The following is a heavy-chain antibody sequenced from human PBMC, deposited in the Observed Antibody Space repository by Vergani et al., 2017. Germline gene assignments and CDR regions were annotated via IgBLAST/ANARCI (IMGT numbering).Heavy chain of an antibody. CDR3: AADAVEIFGVVMGAFDI. Sequence: QMQLVQSGPEVKKPGTSVKVSCKASGFTFTSSAVQWVRQARGQRLEWIGWIVVGSGNTNYAQKFQERVTITRDMSTSTAYMELSSLRSEDTAVYYCAADAVEIFGVVMGAFDIWGQGTMVTVSS. V-gene: IGHV1-58*01. CDR2: IVVGSGNT. CDR1: GFTFTSSA. J-gene: IGHJ3*02. D-gene: IGHD3-3*01.